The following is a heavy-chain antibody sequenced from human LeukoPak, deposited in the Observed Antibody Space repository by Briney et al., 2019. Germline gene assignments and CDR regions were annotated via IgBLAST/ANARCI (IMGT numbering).Heavy chain of an antibody. D-gene: IGHD5-18*01. CDR3: TRDLGVDTTMIFFDY. CDR2: ISAYNGDT. J-gene: IGHJ4*02. V-gene: IGHV1-18*01. Sequence: ASVKVSCKASGYSFTDFGISWVRQAPGQGPEWVGWISAYNGDTSYAQQLQGRVTMTTDTSTSTAYMEVRSLRSDDTAVYYCTRDLGVDTTMIFFDYWGQGSLVTVSS. CDR1: GYSFTDFG.